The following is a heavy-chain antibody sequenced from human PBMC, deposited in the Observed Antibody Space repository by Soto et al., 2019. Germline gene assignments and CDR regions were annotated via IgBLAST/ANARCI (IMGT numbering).Heavy chain of an antibody. V-gene: IGHV1-69*13. CDR2: IIPIFGTA. Sequence: SVKVSCKASGGTFTSYAISWVRQAPGQGLEWMGGIIPIFGTANYAQKFQGRVTIIADESTSTAYMELSSLRSEDTAIYYCAGGDSGYTWFHEYWGQGTLVTVSS. J-gene: IGHJ4*02. D-gene: IGHD3-22*01. CDR1: GGTFTSYA. CDR3: AGGDSGYTWFHEY.